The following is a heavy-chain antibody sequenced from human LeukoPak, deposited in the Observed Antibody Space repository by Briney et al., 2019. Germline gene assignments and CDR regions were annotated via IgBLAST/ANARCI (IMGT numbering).Heavy chain of an antibody. J-gene: IGHJ4*02. Sequence: EPGGSLRLSCAASGFTFSSYGMHWVRQAPGKGLEWVAVISYDGSNKYYADSVKGRFTISRDNPKNTLYLQMNSLRAEDTAVYYCAKDRGDYIFDYWGQGTLVTVSS. V-gene: IGHV3-30*18. CDR1: GFTFSSYG. D-gene: IGHD4-17*01. CDR3: AKDRGDYIFDY. CDR2: ISYDGSNK.